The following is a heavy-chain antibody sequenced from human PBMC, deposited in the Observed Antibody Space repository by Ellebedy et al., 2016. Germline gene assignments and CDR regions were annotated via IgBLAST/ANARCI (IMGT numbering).Heavy chain of an antibody. CDR3: RQGHYADY. J-gene: IGHJ4*02. CDR1: GLTSTNFF. V-gene: IGHV3-23*01. CDR2: ISGNGDKR. Sequence: GESLKISXAASGLTSTNFFMSWVRQAPGKGLEWVSTISGNGDKRDFADSVKGRFTISRDNSRNTLHLQMNNLRGEDTAVYYCRQGHYADYWGQGTLVTVSS.